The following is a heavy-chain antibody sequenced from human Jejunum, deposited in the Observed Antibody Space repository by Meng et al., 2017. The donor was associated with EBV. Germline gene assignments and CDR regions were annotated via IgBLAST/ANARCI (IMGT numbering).Heavy chain of an antibody. Sequence: VHLLESGGGWVQPGGSLRLSCVASGFTFSDYAMSWVRQAPRKGLEWVSTISNSGGNTHYADSVKGRFTISRDNSKKTLYLQMNSLRAEDTAVYYCTKDVGVVLFDYWGQGTLVTVSS. CDR2: ISNSGGNT. V-gene: IGHV3-23*01. J-gene: IGHJ4*02. CDR3: TKDVGVVLFDY. CDR1: GFTFSDYA. D-gene: IGHD2-8*01.